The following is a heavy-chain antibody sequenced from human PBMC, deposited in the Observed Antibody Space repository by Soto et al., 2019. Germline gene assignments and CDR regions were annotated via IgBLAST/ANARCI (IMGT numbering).Heavy chain of an antibody. CDR2: TSYDENYK. Sequence: QVQLVESGGGVVQPGMSLRLSCAASGFTFSGYAMHWVRQAPGKGLDWVAATSYDENYKYYADSVQGRFTISRDNSKKTLFLKMNSLTTEDTAVYYCAIQGGSPGIWYFDHWGQGSLVTVSS. CDR3: AIQGGSPGIWYFDH. V-gene: IGHV3-30*04. CDR1: GFTFSGYA. J-gene: IGHJ4*02. D-gene: IGHD6-13*01.